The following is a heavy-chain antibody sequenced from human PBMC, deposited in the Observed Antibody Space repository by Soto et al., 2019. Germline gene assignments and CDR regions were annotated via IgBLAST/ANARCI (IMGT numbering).Heavy chain of an antibody. D-gene: IGHD6-13*01. J-gene: IGHJ6*02. CDR3: AREAAAERNYYGLDV. Sequence: QVQLVQSGPEVRKPGASVKVSCKASGYIFSRYGINWVRQAPGQGLEWMAWISGYNGNTKFGERVQGRVNVTTDTSTSTAYMELRSLRSDDTAVDYRAREAAAERNYYGLDVWGQGTTVIVSS. V-gene: IGHV1-18*04. CDR1: GYIFSRYG. CDR2: ISGYNGNT.